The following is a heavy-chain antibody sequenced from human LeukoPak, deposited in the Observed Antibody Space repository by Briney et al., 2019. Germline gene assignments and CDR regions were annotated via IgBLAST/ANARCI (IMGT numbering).Heavy chain of an antibody. D-gene: IGHD3-9*01. CDR2: IIPIFGTA. V-gene: IGHV1-69*13. CDR1: GGTFSSYA. J-gene: IGHJ4*02. Sequence: SVTVSCKASGGTFSSYAISWVRQAPGQGLEWMGGIIPIFGTANYAQKFQGRVTITADESTSTAYMELSSLRSEDTAVYYCARGDVVDDILTGPASSVDYWGQGTLVTVSS. CDR3: ARGDVVDDILTGPASSVDY.